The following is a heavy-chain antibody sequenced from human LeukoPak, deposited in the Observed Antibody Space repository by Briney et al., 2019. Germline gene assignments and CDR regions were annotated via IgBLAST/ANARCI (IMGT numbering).Heavy chain of an antibody. V-gene: IGHV1-46*01. Sequence: ASVKVSCKASGYPFTVYNIHWVRQAPGQGLEWMGRINPSGGSTIYAQKFQGRVTMTRDTSTTTVYMEMNGLRPEDTAVYYCTKHRGGWIDAFDIWGQGTMVTVSS. J-gene: IGHJ3*02. CDR1: GYPFTVYN. CDR3: TKHRGGWIDAFDI. D-gene: IGHD5-12*01. CDR2: INPSGGST.